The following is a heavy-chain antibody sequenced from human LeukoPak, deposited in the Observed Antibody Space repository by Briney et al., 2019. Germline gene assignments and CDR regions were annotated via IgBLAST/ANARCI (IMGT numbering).Heavy chain of an antibody. J-gene: IGHJ4*02. CDR2: ISYDGSSK. CDR1: GFTLSSYG. V-gene: IGHV3-30*18. D-gene: IGHD3-22*01. Sequence: GGSLRLSCAASGFTLSSYGMHWVRQAPGKGLEWAAVISYDGSSKYYADSVKGRFTISRDNSKNTLYLQMNSLRAEDTAVYYCAKDHYDSSGYYYWGRGTLVTVSS. CDR3: AKDHYDSSGYYY.